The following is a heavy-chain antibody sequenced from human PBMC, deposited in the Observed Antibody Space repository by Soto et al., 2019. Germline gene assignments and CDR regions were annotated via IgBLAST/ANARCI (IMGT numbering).Heavy chain of an antibody. CDR1: GGSFSGYY. CDR2: INHSGST. CDR3: ARGRNYYGSGSYYAHAFDI. Sequence: SETLSLTCAVYGGSFSGYYWSWIRQPPGKGLEWIGEINHSGSTNYNPSLKSRVTISVDTSKNQFSLKLSSVTAAGTAVYYCARGRNYYGSGSYYAHAFDIWGQGTMVTVSS. J-gene: IGHJ3*02. V-gene: IGHV4-34*01. D-gene: IGHD3-10*01.